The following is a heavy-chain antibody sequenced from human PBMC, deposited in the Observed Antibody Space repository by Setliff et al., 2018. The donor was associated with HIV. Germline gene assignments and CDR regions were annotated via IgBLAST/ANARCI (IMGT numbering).Heavy chain of an antibody. J-gene: IGHJ4*02. V-gene: IGHV4-59*01. CDR1: GGSISSYY. CDR2: IYYSGST. CDR3: ARGPLTVFGVVIIPNYFDY. D-gene: IGHD3-3*01. Sequence: LSLTCTVSGGSISSYYWSWIRQSPGKGLEWLGYIYYSGSTNYNPSLKSRVTILVDRSKNQFSLNLSSVTAADTAVYYCARGPLTVFGVVIIPNYFDYWGQGTLVTVSS.